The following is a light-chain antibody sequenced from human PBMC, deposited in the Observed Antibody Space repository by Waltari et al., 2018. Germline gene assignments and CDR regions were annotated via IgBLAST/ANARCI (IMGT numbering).Light chain of an antibody. CDR1: QSVRSN. CDR3: QQYNNWPLT. J-gene: IGKJ4*01. CDR2: GAS. Sequence: EIVMTQSPATLSVSPGERATLSCRASQSVRSNVAWYQQNPGQAPRLLIYGASTRATGIPARFSGSGSDTEFTLTISSLQSEDFAVYYCQQYNNWPLTFGGGTKVEI. V-gene: IGKV3-15*01.